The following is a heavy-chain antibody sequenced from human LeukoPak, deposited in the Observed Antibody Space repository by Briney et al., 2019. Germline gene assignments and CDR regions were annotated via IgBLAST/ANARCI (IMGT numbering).Heavy chain of an antibody. CDR1: GFTFSNGW. D-gene: IGHD3-3*01. CDR2: IESKADGGTS. V-gene: IGHV3-15*04. Sequence: SLRLSCAASGFTFSNGWMTWVRQAPGKGLEWVGRIESKADGGTSDYAAAVKGRFTISRDDSKNMVYLQMSGLKSEDTGVYFCTMEATMYGVVTDYWGQGTLVTVSS. J-gene: IGHJ4*02. CDR3: TMEATMYGVVTDY.